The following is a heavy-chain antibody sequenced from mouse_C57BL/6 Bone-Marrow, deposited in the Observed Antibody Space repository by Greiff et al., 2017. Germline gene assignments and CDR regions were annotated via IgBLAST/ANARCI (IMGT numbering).Heavy chain of an antibody. V-gene: IGHV1-43*01. CDR2: INPSTGGT. J-gene: IGHJ4*01. CDR1: GYSFTGYY. D-gene: IGHD2-5*01. Sequence: EVQLQPSGPELVKPGASVKISCKASGYSFTGYYMHWVKQSSEKSLEWIGEINPSTGGTSYNQKFKGKATLTVDKSSSTAYMQLTILTSEDSAVXYCARRRTYYSKRGAMDYWGQGTSVTVSS. CDR3: ARRRTYYSKRGAMDY.